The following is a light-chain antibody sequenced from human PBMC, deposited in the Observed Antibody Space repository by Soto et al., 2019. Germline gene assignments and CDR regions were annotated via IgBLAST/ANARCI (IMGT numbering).Light chain of an antibody. J-gene: IGKJ1*01. Sequence: SQMTHSPAALPASVGDRVTITCRASQSISNWLAWYQQKPGTAPKVLIYDASNLESGVPSRFSGFRSGTELTLTISSLPPDDFATYYCQHSGGMWTFGQGTKVDIK. CDR2: DAS. V-gene: IGKV1-5*01. CDR3: QHSGGMWT. CDR1: QSISNW.